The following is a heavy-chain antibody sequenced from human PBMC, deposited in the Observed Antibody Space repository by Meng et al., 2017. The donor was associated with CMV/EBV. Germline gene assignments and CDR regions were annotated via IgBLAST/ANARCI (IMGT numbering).Heavy chain of an antibody. J-gene: IGHJ3*02. CDR2: IRYDGSNK. CDR1: GFTFSSYG. Sequence: GGSLKISCAASGFTFSSYGMHWVRQAPGKGLEWVAFIRYDGSNKYYADSVKGRFTISRDNSKNTLYLQMNSLRAEDTAVYYCAKERIIWARVSVDAFDIWGQGTMVTVSS. CDR3: AKERIIWARVSVDAFDI. D-gene: IGHD3-16*01. V-gene: IGHV3-30*02.